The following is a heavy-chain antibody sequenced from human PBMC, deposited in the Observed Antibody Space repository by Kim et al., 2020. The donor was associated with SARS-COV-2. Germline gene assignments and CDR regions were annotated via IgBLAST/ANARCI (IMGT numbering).Heavy chain of an antibody. CDR1: GFTFSSYG. D-gene: IGHD6-19*01. J-gene: IGHJ6*02. CDR3: AKDRADQYSSGWLAYYGMDV. V-gene: IGHV3-30*18. Sequence: LSLTCAASGFTFSSYGMHWVRQAPGKGLEWVAVISYDGSNKYYADSVKGRFTISRDNSKNTLYLQMNSLRAEDTAVYYCAKDRADQYSSGWLAYYGMDVWGQGTTVTVSS. CDR2: ISYDGSNK.